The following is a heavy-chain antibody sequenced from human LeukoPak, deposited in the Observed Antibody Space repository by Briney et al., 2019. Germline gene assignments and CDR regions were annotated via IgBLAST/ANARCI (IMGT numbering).Heavy chain of an antibody. CDR3: AKRISARIAVAGIGAALDV. CDR1: GFTFNNYG. V-gene: IGHV3-30*02. D-gene: IGHD6-19*01. Sequence: GGSLRLSCAASGFTFNNYGMHWVRQAPGKGLEWVAFIRYNGNNQYYADSVKGRFTISRDNSKNTLYLQMNSLRAEDTAVYYCAKRISARIAVAGIGAALDVWGKGTTVTVSS. CDR2: IRYNGNNQ. J-gene: IGHJ6*04.